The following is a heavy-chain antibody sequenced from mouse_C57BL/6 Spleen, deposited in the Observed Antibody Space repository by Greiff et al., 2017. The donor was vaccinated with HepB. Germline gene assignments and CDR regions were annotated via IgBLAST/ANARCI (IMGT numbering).Heavy chain of an antibody. CDR1: GYTFTDYY. CDR3: ARYGSSYKYFDY. CDR2: INPYNGGT. V-gene: IGHV1-19*01. J-gene: IGHJ2*01. Sequence: EVQLQQSGPVLVKPGASVKMSCKASGYTFTDYYMNWVKQSHGKSLEWIGVINPYNGGTSYNQKFKGKATLTVDKSSSTAYMEINSLTSEDSAVYYCARYGSSYKYFDYWGQGTTLTVSS. D-gene: IGHD1-1*01.